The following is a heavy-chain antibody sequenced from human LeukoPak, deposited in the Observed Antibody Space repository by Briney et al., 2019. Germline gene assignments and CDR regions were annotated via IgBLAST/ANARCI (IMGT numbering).Heavy chain of an antibody. V-gene: IGHV3-33*01. CDR2: VWYDGRYT. CDR1: GFSFSSYG. D-gene: IGHD6-19*01. J-gene: IGHJ3*02. CDR3: ATDHRGPVDGSGWGDAFYI. Sequence: PGGSLRLSCAASGFSFSSYGTHWVRQAPGKGLEWAAAVWYDGRYTFYADSVKGRFTISRDNSKNTLALQMNSLQAEDTAVYYCATDHRGPVDGSGWGDAFYIWGQGTMVTVSS.